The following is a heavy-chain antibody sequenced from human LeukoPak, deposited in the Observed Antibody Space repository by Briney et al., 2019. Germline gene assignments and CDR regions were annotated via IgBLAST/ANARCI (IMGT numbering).Heavy chain of an antibody. J-gene: IGHJ4*02. CDR1: GFTFSSYW. V-gene: IGHV3-74*01. CDR3: ARDRPGYSSSSGADY. Sequence: GGTLRLSCAASGFTFSSYWMHWVRQAPGKGLVGVSRINSDGSSTSYADSVKGRFTISRDNAKNTLYLQMNSLRAEDTAVYYCARDRPGYSSSSGADYWGQGTLVTVSS. D-gene: IGHD6-6*01. CDR2: INSDGSST.